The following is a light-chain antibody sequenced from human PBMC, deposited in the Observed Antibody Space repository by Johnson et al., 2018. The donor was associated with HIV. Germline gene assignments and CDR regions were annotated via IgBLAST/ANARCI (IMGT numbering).Light chain of an antibody. J-gene: IGLJ1*01. Sequence: SVLTQPPSVSAAPGQKVTISCSGSSSNIGNNYVSWYQQFPGTAPKLLIYDNNKRPSGIPDRFSGSKSGTSATLGITGLQTGAEADYYCGTWDSSLSAEVFGTGTKVTVL. CDR2: DNN. V-gene: IGLV1-51*01. CDR1: SSNIGNNY. CDR3: GTWDSSLSAEV.